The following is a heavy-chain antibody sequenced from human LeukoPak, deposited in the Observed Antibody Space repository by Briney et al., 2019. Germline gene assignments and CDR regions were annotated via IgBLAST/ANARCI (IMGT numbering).Heavy chain of an antibody. CDR1: GFNFRDSG. V-gene: IGHV3-23*01. Sequence: GGSLRLSCAASGFNFRDSGMTWVRQTPGRGLEWVSTISSRGDSTYVADSVKGRFTISRDNSKNSLYLQMNTVRAEDTAVYYCVKGPRPDITVAHTVENWGQGTLVTVSS. CDR2: ISSRGDST. D-gene: IGHD6-19*01. J-gene: IGHJ4*02. CDR3: VKGPRPDITVAHTVEN.